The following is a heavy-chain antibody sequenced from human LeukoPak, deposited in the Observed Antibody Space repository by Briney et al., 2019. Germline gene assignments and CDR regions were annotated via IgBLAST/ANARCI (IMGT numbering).Heavy chain of an antibody. CDR3: ARVGMISYSFDY. Sequence: RAGGSLRLSCAASGFTFSSYWMHWVRQAPGKGLVWVSRIKSDGSSTSYADSVKGRFTISRDNAKNTLYLQMNSLRAEDTAVYYCARVGMISYSFDYWGQGTLVTVSS. CDR2: IKSDGSST. J-gene: IGHJ4*02. CDR1: GFTFSSYW. V-gene: IGHV3-74*01. D-gene: IGHD2-21*01.